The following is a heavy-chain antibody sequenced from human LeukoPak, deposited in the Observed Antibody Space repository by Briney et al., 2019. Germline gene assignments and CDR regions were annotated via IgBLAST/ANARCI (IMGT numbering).Heavy chain of an antibody. CDR1: GGSISSGSYY. CDR2: IYTSGST. D-gene: IGHD3-9*01. J-gene: IGHJ3*02. Sequence: PSQTLSLTCTVSGGSISSGSYYWSWIRQPAGKGLEWIGRIYTSGSTNYNPSPKSRVTISVDTSKNQFSLKLSSVTAADTAVYYCAGRRATGAFDIWGQGTMVTVSS. CDR3: AGRRATGAFDI. V-gene: IGHV4-61*02.